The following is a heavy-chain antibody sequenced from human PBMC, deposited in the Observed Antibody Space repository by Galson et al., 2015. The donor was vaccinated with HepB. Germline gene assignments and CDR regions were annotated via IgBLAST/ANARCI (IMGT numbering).Heavy chain of an antibody. V-gene: IGHV1-46*04. CDR3: ARAKYSSSWYDDQGGFDP. CDR1: GYTFTSYY. J-gene: IGHJ5*02. CDR2: INPSGGST. D-gene: IGHD6-13*01. Sequence: SVKVSCKASGYTFTSYYMHWVRQAPGQGLEWMGIINPSGGSTGYAQKLQGRVTMTRDTSTSTVYMELSSLRSEDTAVYYCARAKYSSSWYDDQGGFDPWGQGTLVTVSS.